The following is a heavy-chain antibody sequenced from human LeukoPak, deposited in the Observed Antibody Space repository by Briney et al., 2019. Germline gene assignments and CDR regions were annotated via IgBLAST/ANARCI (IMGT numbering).Heavy chain of an antibody. Sequence: SETLSLTCTVSGYSISSGYYWGWIRQPPGKGLEWIGSIYHSGGTYYSPSPKSRVTISVDTSKNQFSLKLSSVTAADTAVYYCARDLEYSSSRWFDPWGQGTLVTVSS. J-gene: IGHJ5*02. CDR2: IYHSGGT. V-gene: IGHV4-38-2*02. D-gene: IGHD6-6*01. CDR1: GYSISSGYY. CDR3: ARDLEYSSSRWFDP.